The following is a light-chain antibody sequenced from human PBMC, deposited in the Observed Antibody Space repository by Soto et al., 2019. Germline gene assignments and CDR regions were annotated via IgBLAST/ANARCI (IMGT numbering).Light chain of an antibody. CDR1: QSISSY. CDR3: QQSYSTPYT. CDR2: AAS. V-gene: IGKV1-39*01. Sequence: DIQMTQSPCSLSASVGDRVTITCRASQSISSYLNWYQQKPGKAHKLLIYAASSLQSGVPSRFSGSGSGTDFTLTISSLQPEDFATYYCQQSYSTPYTFGQGTKLEIK. J-gene: IGKJ2*01.